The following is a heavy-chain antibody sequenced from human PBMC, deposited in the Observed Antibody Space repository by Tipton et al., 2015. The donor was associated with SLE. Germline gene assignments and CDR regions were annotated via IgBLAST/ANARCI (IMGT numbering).Heavy chain of an antibody. CDR1: GGSINNYY. CDR3: ARDVAPAAVPLFEY. Sequence: TLSLTCSVSGGSINNYYWSWIRQPPGKGLEWIGYIYYSGSTNYNPSLKSRVTMSVDTSKNQISLKLSSVTAADTAVYYCARDVAPAAVPLFEYWGQGTLVTVSS. V-gene: IGHV4-59*01. J-gene: IGHJ4*02. CDR2: IYYSGST. D-gene: IGHD2-2*01.